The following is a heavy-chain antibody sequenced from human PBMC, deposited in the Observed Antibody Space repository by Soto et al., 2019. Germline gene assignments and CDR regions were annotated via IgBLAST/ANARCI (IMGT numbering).Heavy chain of an antibody. CDR3: VTEYYGSGVL. V-gene: IGHV3-23*01. Sequence: GGSLRLSCAASGFTFASYTMSWVRQAPGKGLQWVSYISDGGHNTYYADSVKGRFTISRDDLLGTLYLQMNSLRAEDTALYYCVTEYYGSGVLWGQGTLVTVSS. J-gene: IGHJ4*02. D-gene: IGHD3-10*01. CDR2: ISDGGHNT. CDR1: GFTFASYT.